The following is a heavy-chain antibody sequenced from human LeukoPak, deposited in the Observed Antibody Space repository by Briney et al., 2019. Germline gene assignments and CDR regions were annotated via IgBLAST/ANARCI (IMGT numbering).Heavy chain of an antibody. J-gene: IGHJ6*02. CDR3: ARGEGVVVVPAAIEASYYGMDV. V-gene: IGHV1-2*02. CDR1: GYTFTGYY. CDR2: INPKSGGT. Sequence: ASVKVSCKASGYTFTGYYMHWVRQAPGKGVEWMGWINPKSGGTNYAQKFQGRVTMTRDTSISTAYMELSRQRSDDTAVYYCARGEGVVVVPAAIEASYYGMDVWGQGTTVTVSS. D-gene: IGHD2-2*01.